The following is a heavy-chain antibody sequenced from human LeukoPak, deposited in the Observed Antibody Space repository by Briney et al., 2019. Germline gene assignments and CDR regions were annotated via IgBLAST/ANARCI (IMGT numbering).Heavy chain of an antibody. V-gene: IGHV3-48*01. CDR1: GFTFSTYS. CDR3: GRARGSYNHGMDV. D-gene: IGHD1-26*01. J-gene: IGHJ6*02. CDR2: ISSSSSTI. Sequence: GGSLRLSCAASGFTFSTYSMNWVRQAPGKGLEWVSYISSSSSTIYYADSVKGRFTISRDNAKKSLYLQMNNLRAEDTAAYYCGRARGSYNHGMDVWGLGTTVIVSS.